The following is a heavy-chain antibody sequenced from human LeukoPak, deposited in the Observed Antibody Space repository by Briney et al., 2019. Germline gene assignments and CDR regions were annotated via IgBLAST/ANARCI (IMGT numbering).Heavy chain of an antibody. J-gene: IGHJ4*02. V-gene: IGHV3-74*01. CDR3: ARTPGGNVAFNY. CDR2: INTDGSST. Sequence: PGGSLRLSCAASGFTFSSYWMHWVRHVPGKGLVWVSRINTDGSSTTYADSVKGRFTISRDNARSTLYLQMNSLRVEDTAVYYCARTPGGNVAFNYWGQGTLVTVSS. CDR1: GFTFSSYW. D-gene: IGHD4-23*01.